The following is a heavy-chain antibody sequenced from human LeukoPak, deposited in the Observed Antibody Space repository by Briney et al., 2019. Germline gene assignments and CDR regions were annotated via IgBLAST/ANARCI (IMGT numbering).Heavy chain of an antibody. J-gene: IGHJ4*02. CDR2: IYPGDSDT. Sequence: PGESLKISCKGSGYSFTSYWIGWVRQMPGKGLEWMGIIYPGDSDTRYSPSFQGQVTISADKSISTAYLQWSSLKASDTAMYYCARHQVVVGPYLSTGANDYWGQGTLVTVSS. V-gene: IGHV5-51*01. CDR1: GYSFTSYW. CDR3: ARHQVVVGPYLSTGANDY. D-gene: IGHD3-22*01.